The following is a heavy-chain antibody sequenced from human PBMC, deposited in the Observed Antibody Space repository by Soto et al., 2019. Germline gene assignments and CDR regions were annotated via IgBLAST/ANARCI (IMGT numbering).Heavy chain of an antibody. V-gene: IGHV1-18*01. CDR2: ISAYNGNT. D-gene: IGHD4-17*01. J-gene: IGHJ6*02. Sequence: ASVKVSCKASGYTFTSYGISWVRQAPGQGLEWMGWISAYNGNTNYAQKLQGRVTMTTGTSTSTAYMELRSLRSDDTAVYYCARGGPYGDYYYYGMDVWGQGTTVTVSS. CDR3: ARGGPYGDYYYYGMDV. CDR1: GYTFTSYG.